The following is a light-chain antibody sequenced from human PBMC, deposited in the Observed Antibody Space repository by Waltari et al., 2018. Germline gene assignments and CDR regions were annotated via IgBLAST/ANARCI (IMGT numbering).Light chain of an antibody. V-gene: IGKV3-11*01. Sequence: EIVLTQSPAALSLSPGESATLSCRASQTVDTYLAWYQQKPGQSPRLPIYDASNRATGLPARFSGGGSGTDFTLTISSLEPEDFALYYCQQHSSWPLTFGGGTEVEIK. CDR2: DAS. CDR3: QQHSSWPLT. J-gene: IGKJ4*01. CDR1: QTVDTY.